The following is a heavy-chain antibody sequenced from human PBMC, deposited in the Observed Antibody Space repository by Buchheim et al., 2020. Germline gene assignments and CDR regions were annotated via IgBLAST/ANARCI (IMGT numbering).Heavy chain of an antibody. J-gene: IGHJ4*02. CDR1: GFTFSDYY. CDR3: ARGLLQYGFYFEN. V-gene: IGHV3-11*01. D-gene: IGHD4-11*01. Sequence: QVQLVESGGGWVKSGGSLRLSCAASGFTFSDYYMSWIRQAPGKGLEWVSYISSSGRTKYDANSVKGRFTISRDNAKTSLHLQMNRLRAEDTAVYYCARGLLQYGFYFENWGQGTL. CDR2: ISSSGRTK.